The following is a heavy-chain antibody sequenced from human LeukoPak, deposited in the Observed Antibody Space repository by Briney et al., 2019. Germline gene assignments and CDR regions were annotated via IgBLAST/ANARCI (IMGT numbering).Heavy chain of an antibody. CDR1: GFTLSSYG. V-gene: IGHV3-30*18. J-gene: IGHJ6*02. CDR3: AKDVEYYDGSGSYLQPNYYYAMDV. CDR2: ISYDGSNQ. Sequence: GGSLRLSCAASGFTLSSYGMHWVRQAPGKGLEWVAVISYDGSNQYYADSVKGRFTISRDNSKNTLYLQMNSLRAEDTAVYYCAKDVEYYDGSGSYLQPNYYYAMDVWGQGTTVTVSS. D-gene: IGHD3-10*01.